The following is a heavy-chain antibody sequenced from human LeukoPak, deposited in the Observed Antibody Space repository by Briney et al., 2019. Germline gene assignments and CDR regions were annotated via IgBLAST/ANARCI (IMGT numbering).Heavy chain of an antibody. V-gene: IGHV1-69*10. D-gene: IGHD6-19*01. CDR2: IIATLGTT. CDR3: ARVASISVAGTRPYYMDV. CDR1: GDILTSYG. Sequence: SVKVSCKTSGDILTSYGISWVRQAPGQGLEWMGGIIATLGTTNYAQKFQGRVTIGADKSTSTAYMELNNLRSEDTAVYYCARVASISVAGTRPYYMDVWGQGTTVTVSS. J-gene: IGHJ6*03.